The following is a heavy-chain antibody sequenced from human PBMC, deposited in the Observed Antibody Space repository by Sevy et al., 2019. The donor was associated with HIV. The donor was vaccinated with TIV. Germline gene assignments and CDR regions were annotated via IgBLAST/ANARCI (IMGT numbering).Heavy chain of an antibody. V-gene: IGHV4-59*01. CDR2: IYYTGST. CDR3: ARAPPVRSGDDSLNWFDP. D-gene: IGHD5-12*01. Sequence: QSQTISLTCTVSGGSISAYYWSWIRQPPGKGLEYLGYIYYTGSTNYNPSLKSRVTISVDTSKNQFSLKLSSVTAADTAVYYCARAPPVRSGDDSLNWFDPWGQGTLVTVSS. CDR1: GGSISAYY. J-gene: IGHJ5*02.